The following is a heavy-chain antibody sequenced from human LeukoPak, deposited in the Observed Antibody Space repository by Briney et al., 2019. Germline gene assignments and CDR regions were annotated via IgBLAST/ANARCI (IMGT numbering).Heavy chain of an antibody. CDR3: ASGELTGEWELPGPYFDY. Sequence: SVKVSCKASGGTFSSYAISWVRRAPGQGLEWMGGIIPIFGTANYAQKFQGRVTITADESTSTAYMELSSLRSEDTAVYYCASGELTGEWELPGPYFDYWGQGTLVTVSS. J-gene: IGHJ4*02. V-gene: IGHV1-69*01. CDR2: IIPIFGTA. D-gene: IGHD1-26*01. CDR1: GGTFSSYA.